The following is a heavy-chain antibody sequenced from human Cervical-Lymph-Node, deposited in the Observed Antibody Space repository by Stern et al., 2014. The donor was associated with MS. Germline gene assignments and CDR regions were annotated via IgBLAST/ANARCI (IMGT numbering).Heavy chain of an antibody. Sequence: EVQLVESGGGLVQPGRSLRLSCTASGFTFGDYAMSWFRQAPGKGLEWVSFIRSNPYGGTPEYAASVRGRFTISRDDSKSIAYLQMNSLKTEDTALYYCSRETGATEEYYFDYWGQGALVTVSS. CDR1: GFTFGDYA. J-gene: IGHJ4*02. V-gene: IGHV3-49*03. D-gene: IGHD1-26*01. CDR3: SRETGATEEYYFDY. CDR2: IRSNPYGGTP.